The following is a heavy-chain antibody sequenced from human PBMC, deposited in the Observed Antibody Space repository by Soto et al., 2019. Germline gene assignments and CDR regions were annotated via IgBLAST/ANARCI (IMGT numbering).Heavy chain of an antibody. CDR1: GGSFSGYY. CDR3: ASVYPVYYDSSGYYN. V-gene: IGHV4-34*01. Sequence: SETRSLTCAVYGGSFSGYYWSWIRQPPGKGLEWIGEINHSGSTNYNPSLKSRVTISVDTSKNQFSLKLSSVTAADTAVYYCASVYPVYYDSSGYYNWGQGTLVTVS. CDR2: INHSGST. D-gene: IGHD3-22*01. J-gene: IGHJ4*02.